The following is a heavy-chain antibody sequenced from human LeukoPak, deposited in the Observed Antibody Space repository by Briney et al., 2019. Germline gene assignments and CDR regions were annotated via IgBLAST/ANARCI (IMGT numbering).Heavy chain of an antibody. Sequence: PSETLSLTCAVYGGSFSGYYWSWIRQPPGKGLEWIGEINHSGSTNYNLSLKSRVTISVDTSKNQFSLKLSSVTAADTAVYYCARGQADDSSGYYFDYWGQGTLVTVSS. J-gene: IGHJ4*02. D-gene: IGHD3-22*01. CDR3: ARGQADDSSGYYFDY. CDR1: GGSFSGYY. CDR2: INHSGST. V-gene: IGHV4-34*01.